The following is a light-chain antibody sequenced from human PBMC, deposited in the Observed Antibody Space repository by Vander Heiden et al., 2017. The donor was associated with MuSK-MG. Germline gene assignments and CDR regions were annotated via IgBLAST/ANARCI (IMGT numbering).Light chain of an antibody. CDR3: SSDTSSSTLV. Sequence: QSALTQPASVSGSPGQSIPISCTGTSSDVGGYNYVSWYQQHPGKAHNLMIYDVSNRPSGVSNRFSGSKSGNTASLTISGLQAEDEADYYCSSDTSSSTLVFGTGTKVTVL. CDR2: DVS. CDR1: SSDVGGYNY. V-gene: IGLV2-14*01. J-gene: IGLJ1*01.